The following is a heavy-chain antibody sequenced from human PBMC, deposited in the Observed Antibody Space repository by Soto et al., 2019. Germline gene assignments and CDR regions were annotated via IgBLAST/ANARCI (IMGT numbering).Heavy chain of an antibody. D-gene: IGHD1-1*01. V-gene: IGHV3-7*01. J-gene: IGHJ4*02. Sequence: EVQLVESGGGLVQPGGSLRLSCAASGFTFSSYWMSWVRQAPGKGLEWVANIKQDGSEKYYVDSVKGRFTISRDNAKNSLYLQMNSLRAEDTAVYYWARITTPFKYDFDYWGQGTLVTVSS. CDR3: ARITTPFKYDFDY. CDR2: IKQDGSEK. CDR1: GFTFSSYW.